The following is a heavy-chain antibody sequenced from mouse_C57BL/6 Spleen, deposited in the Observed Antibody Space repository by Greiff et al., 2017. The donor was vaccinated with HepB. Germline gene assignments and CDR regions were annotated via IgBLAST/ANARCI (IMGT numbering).Heavy chain of an antibody. CDR2: IDPSDSYT. CDR3: ARRTVVSMDY. J-gene: IGHJ4*01. CDR1: GYTFTSYW. Sequence: QVQLQQSGAELVKPGASVKLSCKASGYTFTSYWMQWVKQRPGQGLEWIGEIDPSDSYTNYNQKFKGKATLTVDTSSSTAYMQRSSLTSEDSAVYYCARRTVVSMDYWGQGTSVTVSS. V-gene: IGHV1-50*01. D-gene: IGHD1-1*01.